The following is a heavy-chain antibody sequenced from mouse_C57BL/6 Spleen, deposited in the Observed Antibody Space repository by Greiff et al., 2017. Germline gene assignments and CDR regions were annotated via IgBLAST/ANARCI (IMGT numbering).Heavy chain of an antibody. J-gene: IGHJ2*01. CDR3: AKNGDYDQYYFDD. CDR1: GFSLTSYG. Sequence: VQLKESGPGLVQPSPSLSITCTVSGFSLTSYGVHWVRQSPGKGLEWLGVIWSGGSTDYNAAFMSRLSITKDNSESHVCFKMNSLQADDTAIYYCAKNGDYDQYYFDDWGQGTTLTVSS. V-gene: IGHV2-5*01. D-gene: IGHD2-4*01. CDR2: IWSGGST.